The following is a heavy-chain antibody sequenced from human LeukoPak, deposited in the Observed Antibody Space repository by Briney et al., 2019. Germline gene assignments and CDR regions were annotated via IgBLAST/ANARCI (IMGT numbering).Heavy chain of an antibody. J-gene: IGHJ4*02. Sequence: SETLSLTCAVYGGSFSGYYWSWIRQPPGKGLEWIGEINHSGSTNYNPSLKSRVTISVDTSKNQFSLKLSSVTAADTAVYYCARKFTVTIFGVVIIYPVGFDYWGQGTLVTVSP. V-gene: IGHV4-34*01. CDR3: ARKFTVTIFGVVIIYPVGFDY. CDR2: INHSGST. D-gene: IGHD3-3*01. CDR1: GGSFSGYY.